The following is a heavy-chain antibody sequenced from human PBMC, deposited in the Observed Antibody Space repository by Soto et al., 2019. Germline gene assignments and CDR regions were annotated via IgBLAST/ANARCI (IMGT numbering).Heavy chain of an antibody. D-gene: IGHD2-21*02. J-gene: IGHJ4*02. Sequence: ASVKVSCKASGYTFTSYYMHWVRQAPGQGLEWMGIINPSGGSTTYAQQFQGRVTMTRDTSASTAYMELSSLRSEDTAVYYCARSIVVVTALDYWGQGTLVTVSS. V-gene: IGHV1-46*01. CDR1: GYTFTSYY. CDR3: ARSIVVVTALDY. CDR2: INPSGGST.